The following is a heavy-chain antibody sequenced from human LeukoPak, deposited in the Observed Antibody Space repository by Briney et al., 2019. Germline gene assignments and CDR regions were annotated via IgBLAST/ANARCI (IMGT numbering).Heavy chain of an antibody. V-gene: IGHV1-69*05. Sequence: SVKVSCKASGGTFSSYAISWVRQAPGPGLEWMGGIIPIFGTANYAQKFQGRVTITTDESTSTAYMELSSLRSEDTAVYYCARAKEGIAAPYFDYWGQGTLVTVSS. CDR3: ARAKEGIAAPYFDY. CDR1: GGTFSSYA. D-gene: IGHD6-13*01. J-gene: IGHJ4*02. CDR2: IIPIFGTA.